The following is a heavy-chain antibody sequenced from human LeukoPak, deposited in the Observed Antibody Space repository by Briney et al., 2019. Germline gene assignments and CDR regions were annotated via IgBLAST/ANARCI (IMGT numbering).Heavy chain of an antibody. Sequence: PGGSLRLSCAASGFTFDDYGMRWVRQAPGKGLEWVSGINWNGGSTGYADSVKGRFSISRDNAKNSLYLQMNSLRGEDTAVYYCAKALPLFYFNSSGLIDHWVQGTLVAVSS. CDR1: GFTFDDYG. CDR2: INWNGGST. CDR3: AKALPLFYFNSSGLIDH. D-gene: IGHD3-22*01. V-gene: IGHV3-20*04. J-gene: IGHJ4*02.